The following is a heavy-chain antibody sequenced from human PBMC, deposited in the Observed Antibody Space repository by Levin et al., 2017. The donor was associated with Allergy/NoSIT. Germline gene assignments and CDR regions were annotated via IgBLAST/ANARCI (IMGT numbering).Heavy chain of an antibody. J-gene: IGHJ5*02. V-gene: IGHV2-70*04. CDR2: IDWSDEG. CDR1: GFSLSSSGMR. Sequence: QTLSLTCTFSGFSLSSSGMRVSWVRQPPGKALEWLARIDWSDEGFYSTSLKIRLTISKDTSKNQVVLTMTNMDPVDTATYYCARLHDDADGRHWFDLWGQGTLVTVSS. CDR3: ARLHDDADGRHWFDL. D-gene: IGHD1-1*01.